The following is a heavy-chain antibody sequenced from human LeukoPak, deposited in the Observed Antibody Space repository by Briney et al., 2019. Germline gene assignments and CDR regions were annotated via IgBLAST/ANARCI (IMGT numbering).Heavy chain of an antibody. CDR3: ARDEYDILTGHRNNWFDP. J-gene: IGHJ5*02. Sequence: PSETLSLTCTVSGGSISSYYWSWIRQPPGKGLEWIGYIYYSGSTNYNPSLKSRVTISVDTSKNQFSLKLSSVTAADTAVYYCARDEYDILTGHRNNWFDPWGQGTLVTVSS. CDR1: GGSISSYY. CDR2: IYYSGST. D-gene: IGHD3-9*01. V-gene: IGHV4-59*01.